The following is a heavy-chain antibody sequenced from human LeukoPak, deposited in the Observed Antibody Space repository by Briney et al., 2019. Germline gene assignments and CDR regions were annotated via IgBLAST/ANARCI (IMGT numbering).Heavy chain of an antibody. CDR3: AKDRLGTLDAFDI. D-gene: IGHD3-9*01. CDR1: GFTFSTYW. CDR2: IKEDGREQ. J-gene: IGHJ3*02. Sequence: GGSLRLSCAASGFTFSTYWMGWVRQAPGKGLEWVANIKEDGREQYYVDSVKGRFTISRDNAKNSLYLQMNSLRAEDTAVYYCAKDRLGTLDAFDIWGQGTMVTVSS. V-gene: IGHV3-7*01.